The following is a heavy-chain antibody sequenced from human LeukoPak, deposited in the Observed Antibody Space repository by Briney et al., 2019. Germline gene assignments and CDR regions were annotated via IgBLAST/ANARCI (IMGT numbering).Heavy chain of an antibody. CDR3: ARIAVSGYSSSWYDY. V-gene: IGHV4-59*01. CDR1: GGSISSYY. J-gene: IGHJ4*02. D-gene: IGHD6-13*01. Sequence: PSETLSLTCSVSGGSISSYYWSWIRQSPGRGLEWLGYIYYNGGTNYNPSLKSRVTISVDTSKNQFSLRLSSVTAANTAVYFCARIAVSGYSSSWYDYWGQGTLVTVSS. CDR2: IYYNGGT.